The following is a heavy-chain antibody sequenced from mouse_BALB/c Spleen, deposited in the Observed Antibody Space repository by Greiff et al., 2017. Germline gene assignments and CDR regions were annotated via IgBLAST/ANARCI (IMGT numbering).Heavy chain of an antibody. CDR3: ARAVRGGEGNYWFAY. Sequence: DVKLQESGGGLVKPGGSLKLSCAASGFTFSDYYMYWVRQTPEKRLEWVATISDGGSYTYYPDSVKGRFTISRDNAKNNLYLQMSSLKSEDTAMYYCARAVRGGEGNYWFAYWGQGTLVTVSA. CDR2: ISDGGSYT. V-gene: IGHV5-4*02. D-gene: IGHD2-1*01. J-gene: IGHJ3*01. CDR1: GFTFSDYY.